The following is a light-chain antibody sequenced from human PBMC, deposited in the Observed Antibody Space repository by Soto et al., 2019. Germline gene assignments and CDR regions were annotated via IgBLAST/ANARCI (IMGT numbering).Light chain of an antibody. CDR1: QSVSSSS. Sequence: EIVLTQSPGTLSLSPGERATLSCRASQSVSSSSLAWYQQKRGQAPTLLIHDASSRATGLPDRFSGSGSGTDVSVTISRLEPEDFAVYYCQQYGGSPRTCDQGTKVEVK. J-gene: IGKJ1*01. V-gene: IGKV3-20*01. CDR2: DAS. CDR3: QQYGGSPRT.